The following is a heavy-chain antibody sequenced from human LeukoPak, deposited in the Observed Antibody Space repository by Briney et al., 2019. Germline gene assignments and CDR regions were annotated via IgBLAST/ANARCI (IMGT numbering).Heavy chain of an antibody. V-gene: IGHV3-48*01. D-gene: IGHD6-13*01. CDR2: IHDGGRPI. CDR3: ARGGSSWFSY. J-gene: IGHJ4*02. CDR1: GFTFSSYS. Sequence: PGGSLRLSCAASGFTFSSYSMTWVRQAPGKGLEWISYIHDGGRPIYYADSVKGRFTVSRDNAKNSLYLQMNSLRAEDTAVYYCARGGSSWFSYWGQGTLVTVSS.